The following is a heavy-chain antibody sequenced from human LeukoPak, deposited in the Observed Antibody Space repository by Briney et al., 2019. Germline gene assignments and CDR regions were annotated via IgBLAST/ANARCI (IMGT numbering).Heavy chain of an antibody. CDR3: ARGPRMVAMNGYAFDI. D-gene: IGHD2-2*01. Sequence: SETLSLTCIASGGSISSYYWNWIRQSAGKGLEWIGRIYIGGSTSYNPSLKSRVTMSVDTSKIQFSLNLTSVTAADTAMYYCARGPRMVAMNGYAFDIWGPGTTVIVSS. V-gene: IGHV4-4*07. J-gene: IGHJ3*02. CDR1: GGSISSYY. CDR2: IYIGGST.